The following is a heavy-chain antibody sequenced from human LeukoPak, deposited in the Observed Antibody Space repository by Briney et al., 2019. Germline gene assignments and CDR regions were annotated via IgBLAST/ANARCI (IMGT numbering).Heavy chain of an antibody. J-gene: IGHJ4*02. Sequence: GGSLRLSCAASGFTFSSYWMHWVRQAPGEGLVWVSRINSDGSSASYADSVKGRFTISRDNAKNTLYLQMNSLRAEDTAVYYCARIGEVGAFDYWGQRTLVTVSS. CDR2: INSDGSSA. D-gene: IGHD1-26*01. CDR3: ARIGEVGAFDY. CDR1: GFTFSSYW. V-gene: IGHV3-74*01.